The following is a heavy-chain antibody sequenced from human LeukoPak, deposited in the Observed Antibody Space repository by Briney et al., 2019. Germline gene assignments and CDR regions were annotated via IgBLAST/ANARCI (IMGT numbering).Heavy chain of an antibody. D-gene: IGHD6-19*01. CDR3: ARDWKQWLAMPLYYYYGMDV. V-gene: IGHV1-46*01. Sequence: ASVKVSCKASGYTFTSYYMHWVRQAPGQGLEWMGIINPSGGSTSYAQKFQGRVTMTTDTSTSTAYMELRSLRSDDTAVYYCARDWKQWLAMPLYYYYGMDVWGQGTTVTVSS. J-gene: IGHJ6*02. CDR2: INPSGGST. CDR1: GYTFTSYY.